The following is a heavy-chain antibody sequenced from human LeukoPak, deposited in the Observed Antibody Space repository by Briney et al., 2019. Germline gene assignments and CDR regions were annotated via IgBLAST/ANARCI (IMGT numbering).Heavy chain of an antibody. J-gene: IGHJ4*02. V-gene: IGHV3-23*01. CDR3: AKEIRFADPPMVTIYY. Sequence: GGSLQVSCPDSGVTFRTSFTSWFRQAPGKGLEWVSAILDRGDSTYYADSVKGRFTISRDNSKNTLYLQIDSLRAEDTAVYYCAKEIRFADPPMVTIYYWGQGTLVTVSS. CDR1: GVTFRTSF. D-gene: IGHD5-18*01. CDR2: ILDRGDST.